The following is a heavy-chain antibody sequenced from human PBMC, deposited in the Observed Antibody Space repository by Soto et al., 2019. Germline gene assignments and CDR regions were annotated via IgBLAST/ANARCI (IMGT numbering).Heavy chain of an antibody. Sequence: GESLKISCKGSGYSFTSYWIGWVRQMPGKGLEWMGIIYPGDSDTRYSPSFQGQVTISADKSISTAYLQWSSLKASDTAMYYCARRCSGGSCYLPHTHAFDIWGQGTMVTVSS. CDR2: IYPGDSDT. CDR3: ARRCSGGSCYLPHTHAFDI. D-gene: IGHD2-15*01. CDR1: GYSFTSYW. V-gene: IGHV5-51*01. J-gene: IGHJ3*02.